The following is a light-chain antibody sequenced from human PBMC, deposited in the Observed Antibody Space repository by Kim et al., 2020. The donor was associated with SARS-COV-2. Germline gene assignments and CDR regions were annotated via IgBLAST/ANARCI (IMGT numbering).Light chain of an antibody. Sequence: GHSVTISNSGFCSNVGHDSESWFKQLPGTAPRLLIHSNDQRPSGVPDRFSGSKSGTSASLAISGLQSEDEAEYYCATWDNSLNAWVFGGGTQLTVL. V-gene: IGLV1-44*01. CDR3: ATWDNSLNAWV. CDR2: SND. J-gene: IGLJ3*02. CDR1: CSNVGHDS.